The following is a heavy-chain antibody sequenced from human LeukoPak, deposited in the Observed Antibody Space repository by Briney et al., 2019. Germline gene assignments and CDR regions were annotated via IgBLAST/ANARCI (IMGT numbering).Heavy chain of an antibody. CDR2: ISSTSTYI. V-gene: IGHV3-21*01. CDR1: ALTFSSFT. D-gene: IGHD3-9*01. CDR3: ARFDDAVHLAFNY. J-gene: IGHJ4*02. Sequence: PRRSLRLSCSASALTFSSFTMNWVRQAPGKGLEWVSSISSTSTYIHYADTVKGRLTISRDTAKHSLYLQMNSRRAEDTAVYYRARFDDAVHLAFNYWGQETLVTVSS.